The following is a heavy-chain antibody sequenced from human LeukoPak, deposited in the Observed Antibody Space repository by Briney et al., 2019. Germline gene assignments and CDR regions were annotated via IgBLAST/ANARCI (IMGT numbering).Heavy chain of an antibody. CDR1: GGSISSYY. CDR2: IYYSGST. Sequence: PSETLSLTCTVSGGSISSYYWSWIRQPPGKGLEWIGYIYYSGSTNYNPSLKSRVTISVDTSKNQFSLKLSSVTAADTAVYYCARVLPAAIHFDYWGQGTLVTVSS. D-gene: IGHD2-2*01. V-gene: IGHV4-59*01. J-gene: IGHJ4*02. CDR3: ARVLPAAIHFDY.